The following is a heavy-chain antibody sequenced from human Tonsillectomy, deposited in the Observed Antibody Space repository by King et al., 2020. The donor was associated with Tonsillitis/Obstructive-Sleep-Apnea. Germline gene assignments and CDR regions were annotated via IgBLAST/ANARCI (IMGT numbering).Heavy chain of an antibody. J-gene: IGHJ5*02. D-gene: IGHD3-3*01. CDR3: ARDNRPGLPTFGVASGDWLDP. V-gene: IGHV1-18*01. CDR1: GYTFTSYG. CDR2: ISGYNANT. Sequence: QLVQSGAEVKKPGDSVRVSCKTLGYTFTSYGLNWVRQVPGQGLEWMGWISGYNANTKYAQKVQGRVSLTTDTSTTTAYMEVKSLTSDDTAVYYCARDNRPGLPTFGVASGDWLDPWGQGTLVTVSS.